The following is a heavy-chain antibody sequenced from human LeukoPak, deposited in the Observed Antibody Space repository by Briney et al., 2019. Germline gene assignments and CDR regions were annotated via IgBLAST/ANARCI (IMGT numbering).Heavy chain of an antibody. CDR2: IYYRGNT. Sequence: SETLSLTCTVSGGSISSFYWSWIRQPPGKGREWIGYIYYRGNTQYNPSLKSRVTISVDTSKNQFSLRLTSVTAEDTAVYYCARDLDYGGSSIWYFDLWGRGTLVTVSS. CDR3: ARDLDYGGSSIWYFDL. D-gene: IGHD4-23*01. V-gene: IGHV4-59*01. J-gene: IGHJ2*01. CDR1: GGSISSFY.